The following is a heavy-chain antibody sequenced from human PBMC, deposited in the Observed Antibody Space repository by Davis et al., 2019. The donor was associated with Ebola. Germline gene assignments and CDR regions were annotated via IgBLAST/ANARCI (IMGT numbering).Heavy chain of an antibody. J-gene: IGHJ6*04. CDR2: ISNDGSNK. Sequence: GGSLRLSCAASGFTFSGSALHWVRQAPGKGPEWVAVISNDGSNKHYVDSVKGRFTISRDNSKNTLYLQMNSLRAEDTAVYYCARDTYYYYNTMDVWGKGTTVTVSS. V-gene: IGHV3-30*03. CDR3: ARDTYYYYNTMDV. CDR1: GFTFSGSA.